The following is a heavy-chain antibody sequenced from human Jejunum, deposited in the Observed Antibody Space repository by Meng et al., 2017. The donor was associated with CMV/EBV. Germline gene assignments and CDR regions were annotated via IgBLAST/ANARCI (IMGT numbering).Heavy chain of an antibody. CDR2: ISGNDLSR. CDR1: GFTFSSYA. CDR3: ATRGQAPAN. Sequence: SCDASGFTFSSYAMSWVRQAQGKGLEWVAGISGNDLSRYYADSVKGRFTISRDNSKNTLYLQMDSLRADDTAVYYCATRGQAPANWGQGTLVTVSS. J-gene: IGHJ4*02. V-gene: IGHV3-23*01.